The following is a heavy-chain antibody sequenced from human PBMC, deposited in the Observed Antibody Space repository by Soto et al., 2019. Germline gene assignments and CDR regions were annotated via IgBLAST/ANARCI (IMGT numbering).Heavy chain of an antibody. Sequence: PSETLSLTCTVSGDSISSNHNYWSWIRQPPGEGLEWIGFISYSGTTSYSPSLKSRVTISVDRSKNQFSLKLSSVTAADTAVYYCARNDDLYYFDYWGQGTLVT. J-gene: IGHJ4*02. CDR2: ISYSGTT. V-gene: IGHV4-30-4*01. D-gene: IGHD1-1*01. CDR3: ARNDDLYYFDY. CDR1: GDSISSNHNY.